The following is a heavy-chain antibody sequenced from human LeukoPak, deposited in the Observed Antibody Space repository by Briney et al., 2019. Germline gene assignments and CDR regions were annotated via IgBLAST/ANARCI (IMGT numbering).Heavy chain of an antibody. Sequence: SETLSLTCTISGDYSRDFSWSWIRQPPGKGPQWMGYLHYSGSTEYNPALKGRVTVSADTSKKQFSLKLSSVTAADTAVYYCTRGSSWNAGVFGVRGQGALVTVSS. CDR3: TRGSSWNAGVFGV. CDR2: LHYSGST. D-gene: IGHD1-1*01. CDR1: GDYSRDFS. J-gene: IGHJ3*01. V-gene: IGHV4-59*01.